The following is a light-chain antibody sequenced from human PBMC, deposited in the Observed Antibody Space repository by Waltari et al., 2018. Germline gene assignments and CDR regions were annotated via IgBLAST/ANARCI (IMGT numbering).Light chain of an antibody. CDR2: GNN. CDR1: SLRGYY. CDR3: TSRDNYGYV. V-gene: IGLV3-19*01. Sequence: SSELTQDPAVSVALGQTVRITCQGDSLRGYYATWYQQKPGQAPLLVIYGNNKRPSAIPDRFSGSSSGDTASLTITGAQAEDEADYYCTSRDNYGYVFATGTTVTVL. J-gene: IGLJ1*01.